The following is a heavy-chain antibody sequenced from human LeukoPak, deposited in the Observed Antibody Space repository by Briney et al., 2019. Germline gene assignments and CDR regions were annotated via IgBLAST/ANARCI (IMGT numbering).Heavy chain of an antibody. D-gene: IGHD2-15*01. CDR2: IRYDGSNK. Sequence: GGSLRLSCAASGFTFSSYGMHWVRQAPGKGLEWVAFIRYDGSNKYYADSVKGRFTISRDNSKNTLYLQMNSLRAEDTAVYYCAKDRGGGYCSGGSCYSGVLDYWGQGTLVTVSS. CDR3: AKDRGGGYCSGGSCYSGVLDY. CDR1: GFTFSSYG. J-gene: IGHJ4*02. V-gene: IGHV3-30*02.